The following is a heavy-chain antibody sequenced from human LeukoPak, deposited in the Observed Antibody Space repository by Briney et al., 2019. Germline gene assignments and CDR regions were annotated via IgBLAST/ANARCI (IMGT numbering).Heavy chain of an antibody. D-gene: IGHD3-22*01. CDR2: IIPIFRTA. CDR1: GGTFSSYA. J-gene: IGHJ4*02. CDR3: ARPKAEYYYDSSGYFQFDY. Sequence: SVKVSCKASGGTFSSYAISWVRQAHGQGLEWMGRIIPIFRTANYAQTFQGRVTITTDESTSTAYLELSSLRSEDTAVYYCARPKAEYYYDSSGYFQFDYWGQGTLVTVSS. V-gene: IGHV1-69*05.